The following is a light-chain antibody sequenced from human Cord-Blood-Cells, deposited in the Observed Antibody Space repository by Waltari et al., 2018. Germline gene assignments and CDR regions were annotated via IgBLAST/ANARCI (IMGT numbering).Light chain of an antibody. CDR1: SSDVAGYNY. CDR3: CSYAGSYTLV. CDR2: DVS. Sequence: QSALTQPRSVSACPGQSVTISCTGTSSDVAGYNYVSWYQQPPGKAPKLMIYDVSKRPSGVPDRFSGSKSGNTASLTISGLQAEDEADYYCCSYAGSYTLVFGGGTKLTVL. V-gene: IGLV2-11*01. J-gene: IGLJ2*01.